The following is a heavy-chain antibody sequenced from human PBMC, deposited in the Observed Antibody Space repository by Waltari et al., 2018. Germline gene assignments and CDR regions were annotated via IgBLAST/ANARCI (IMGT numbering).Heavy chain of an antibody. CDR3: AKGFRVVEMATTPFDY. CDR2: ISGSGGST. D-gene: IGHD2-21*01. Sequence: EVQLLESGGGLVQPGGSLRLSCAASGFTFSSYAMSWVRQAPGKGLEWVSTISGSGGSTDYADAVKGRFTISRDNAKNTLYLQMNSLRAEDTAVYYCAKGFRVVEMATTPFDYWGQGTLVTVSS. V-gene: IGHV3-23*01. CDR1: GFTFSSYA. J-gene: IGHJ4*02.